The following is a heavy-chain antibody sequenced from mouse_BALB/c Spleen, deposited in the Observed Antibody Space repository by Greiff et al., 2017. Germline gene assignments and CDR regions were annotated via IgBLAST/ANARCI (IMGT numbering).Heavy chain of an antibody. Sequence: EVQVVESGGGLVQPKGSLKLSCAASGFTFNTYAMNWVRQAPGKGLEWVARIRSKSNNYATYYADSVKDRFTISRDDSQSMLYLQMNNLKTEDTAMYYCVRQGGSVAFDYWGQGTTLTVSS. J-gene: IGHJ2*01. CDR3: VRQGGSVAFDY. V-gene: IGHV10-1*02. CDR2: IRSKSNNYAT. CDR1: GFTFNTYA. D-gene: IGHD1-1*02.